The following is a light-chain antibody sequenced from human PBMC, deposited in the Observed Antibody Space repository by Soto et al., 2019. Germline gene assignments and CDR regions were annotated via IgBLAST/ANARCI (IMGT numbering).Light chain of an antibody. V-gene: IGKV3-20*01. CDR2: GAS. Sequence: DIVLTQSPGTLSLSPGERATLSCRASQTVRDGYLAWYQQKPGQAPRLFIYGASARATGIQDRFSGSGSGTDFTLTISGLEPEDFAVYYCQQYGVSMFTFGQGDKLEIK. CDR3: QQYGVSMFT. J-gene: IGKJ2*01. CDR1: QTVRDGY.